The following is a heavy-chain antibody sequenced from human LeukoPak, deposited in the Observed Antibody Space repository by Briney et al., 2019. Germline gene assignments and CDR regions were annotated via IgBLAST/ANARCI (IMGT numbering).Heavy chain of an antibody. D-gene: IGHD6-6*01. V-gene: IGHV1-2*02. CDR1: GYTFSGYY. J-gene: IGHJ6*03. CDR3: ARAISSSPASYYYFYMDV. Sequence: ASVKVSCKASGYTFSGYYIHWVRQAPGQGLEWMGWINPKSGDTNYARKFQGRVTMTRDTSISTAYMELSRLRSDDAAVYYCARAISSSPASYYYFYMDVWGKGTTVTVSS. CDR2: INPKSGDT.